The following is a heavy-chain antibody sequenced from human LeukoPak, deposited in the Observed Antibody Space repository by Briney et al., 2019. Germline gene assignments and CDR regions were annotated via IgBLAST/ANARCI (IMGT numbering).Heavy chain of an antibody. J-gene: IGHJ6*03. Sequence: PGGSLRLSCAASGFTFSSYSMNWVRQAPGKGLEWVSSISSSSSYIYYADSVKGRFTISRDNSKNTLYLQMNSLRAEDTAVYYCAKGGIKDYYYMDVWGKGTTVTVSS. D-gene: IGHD3-10*01. CDR3: AKGGIKDYYYMDV. CDR1: GFTFSSYS. V-gene: IGHV3-21*04. CDR2: ISSSSSYI.